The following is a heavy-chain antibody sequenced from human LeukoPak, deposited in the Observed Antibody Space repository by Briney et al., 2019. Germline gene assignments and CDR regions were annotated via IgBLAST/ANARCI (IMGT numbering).Heavy chain of an antibody. CDR3: AKDPGMAVYSYGYDAFDI. D-gene: IGHD5-18*01. J-gene: IGHJ3*02. V-gene: IGHV3-30*18. CDR1: GFTFS. CDR2: ISYNGHNK. Sequence: GGSLRLSCSASGFTFSMHWVRQAPGKGLEWVAVISYNGHNKYSADSVKGRFTISGDNSKNTLYLQMNSLRAEDTAIYYCAKDPGMAVYSYGYDAFDIWGQGTMVTVSS.